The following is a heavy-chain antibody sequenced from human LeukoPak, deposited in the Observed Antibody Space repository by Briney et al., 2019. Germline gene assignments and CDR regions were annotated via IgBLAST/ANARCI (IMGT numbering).Heavy chain of an antibody. Sequence: PGRPLRLSCAASGFTFSSYGMHWVRQAPGKGLEWVAVISYDGSNKYYADSVKGRFTMSRDNSKNTLYLQMNGLRADDTAVYYCAKPTSSLDSSSWYLSFDSWGQGSLVTVSS. V-gene: IGHV3-30*18. CDR2: ISYDGSNK. D-gene: IGHD6-13*01. CDR3: AKPTSSLDSSSWYLSFDS. J-gene: IGHJ4*02. CDR1: GFTFSSYG.